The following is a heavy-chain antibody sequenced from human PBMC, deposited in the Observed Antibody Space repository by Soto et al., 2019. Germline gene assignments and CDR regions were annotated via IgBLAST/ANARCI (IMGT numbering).Heavy chain of an antibody. CDR3: STDSVLSPYYYYYGMDV. Sequence: GGSLRLSCAASGFTFDDYAMHWVRQAPGKGLEWVSGISWNSGSIGYADSVKGRFTISRDNAKNSLYLQMNSLRAEDTALYYCSTDSVLSPYYYYYGMDVWGQGTTVTVSS. V-gene: IGHV3-9*01. J-gene: IGHJ6*02. CDR2: ISWNSGSI. CDR1: GFTFDDYA. D-gene: IGHD4-17*01.